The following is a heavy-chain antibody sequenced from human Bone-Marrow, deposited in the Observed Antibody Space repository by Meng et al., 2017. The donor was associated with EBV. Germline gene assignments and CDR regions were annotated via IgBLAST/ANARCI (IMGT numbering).Heavy chain of an antibody. CDR3: ASTRGIWYDFDY. Sequence: QVRLVQSGAEGKKPGSSVKVSCKAAGGTFSSYAISWVRQAPGQGLEWMGGIIPIFGTANYAQKFQGRVTITADKSTSTAYMELSSLRSEDTAVYYCASTRGIWYDFDYWGQGTLVTVSS. CDR2: IIPIFGTA. CDR1: GGTFSSYA. J-gene: IGHJ4*02. V-gene: IGHV1-69*06. D-gene: IGHD1-26*01.